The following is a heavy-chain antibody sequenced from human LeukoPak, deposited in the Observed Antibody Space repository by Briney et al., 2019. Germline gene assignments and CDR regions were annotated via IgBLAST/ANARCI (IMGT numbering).Heavy chain of an antibody. D-gene: IGHD2-2*01. Sequence: ASVKVSCKASGYTFTGYYIHWVRQAPGQGLEWMGWINPNSGGTNYAQEFQGGVTMTRDTSISTAYMELSRLRSDDTAIYYCARVKVVTGAMGRRIQVKWFDPWGQGTLVTVSS. CDR3: ARVKVVTGAMGRRIQVKWFDP. J-gene: IGHJ5*02. CDR1: GYTFTGYY. V-gene: IGHV1-2*02. CDR2: INPNSGGT.